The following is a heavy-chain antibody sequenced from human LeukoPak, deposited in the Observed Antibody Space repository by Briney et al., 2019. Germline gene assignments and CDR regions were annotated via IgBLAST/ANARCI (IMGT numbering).Heavy chain of an antibody. CDR2: INHSGST. V-gene: IGHV4-34*01. CDR1: GFTFSSYS. CDR3: ARGGLRFLEWLRSGFDP. D-gene: IGHD3-3*01. J-gene: IGHJ5*02. Sequence: PGGSLRLSCAASGFTFSSYSMNWVRQPPGKGLEWIGEINHSGSTNYNPSLKSRVTISVDTSKNQFSLKLSSVTAADTAVYYCARGGLRFLEWLRSGFDPWGQGTLVTVSS.